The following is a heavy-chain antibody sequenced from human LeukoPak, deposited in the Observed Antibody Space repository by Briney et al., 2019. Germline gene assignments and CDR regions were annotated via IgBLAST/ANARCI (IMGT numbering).Heavy chain of an antibody. CDR2: IKQDGSEN. D-gene: IGHD2-2*01. CDR3: ASPRCTGTSCYLPIID. J-gene: IGHJ1*01. CDR1: GFTFSTYW. V-gene: IGHV3-7*01. Sequence: PGGSLRLSCAASGFTFSTYWMSWVRQAPGKGLEWVANIKQDGSENYYVDSVKGRFTISRDNAKNSLYLQMNSLRAEDTAMYYCASPRCTGTSCYLPIIDWAQGILVPVSS.